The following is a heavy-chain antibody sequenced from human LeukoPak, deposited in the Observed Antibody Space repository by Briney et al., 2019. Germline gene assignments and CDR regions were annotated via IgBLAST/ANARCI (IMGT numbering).Heavy chain of an antibody. V-gene: IGHV3-30*02. Sequence: GGSLRLSCAASGFTFGSYGMHWVRQAPGKGLEWVTFIRSDGSNKYYADSVKGRFTISRDNSKNTLYLQMNSLRAEDTAVYYCAKDWGYSSSSFMTPPGAFDIWGQGTMVTVSS. J-gene: IGHJ3*02. D-gene: IGHD6-6*01. CDR3: AKDWGYSSSSFMTPPGAFDI. CDR1: GFTFGSYG. CDR2: IRSDGSNK.